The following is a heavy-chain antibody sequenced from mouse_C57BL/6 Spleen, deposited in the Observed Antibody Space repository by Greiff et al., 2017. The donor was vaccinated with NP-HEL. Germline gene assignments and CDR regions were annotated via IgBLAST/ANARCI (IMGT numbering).Heavy chain of an antibody. J-gene: IGHJ1*03. CDR2: IDPSDSYT. CDR1: GYTFTSYW. Sequence: QVQLQQPGAELVKPGASVKLSCKASGYTFTSYWMQWVKQRPGQGLEWIGEIDPSDSYTNYNQKFKGKATLTVDTSSSTAYLQLRSLTSEDSAVYYCARPLIYYCGSSYGYFDVWGTGTTVTVSS. V-gene: IGHV1-50*01. D-gene: IGHD1-1*01. CDR3: ARPLIYYCGSSYGYFDV.